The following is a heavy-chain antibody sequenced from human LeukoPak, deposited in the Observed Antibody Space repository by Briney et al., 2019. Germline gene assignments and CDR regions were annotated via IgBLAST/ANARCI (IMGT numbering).Heavy chain of an antibody. J-gene: IGHJ4*02. CDR2: ISGSGGST. Sequence: GGPVRLSCAASGFTYSSYAMSWVRQAPGKGLEGVAAISGSGGSTYYADSVKGRFTISRDNSKNTLYLQMNSLRAEDTAVYYCAKVRGYSYGFDYWGQGTLVTVSS. CDR3: AKVRGYSYGFDY. CDR1: GFTYSSYA. V-gene: IGHV3-23*01. D-gene: IGHD5-18*01.